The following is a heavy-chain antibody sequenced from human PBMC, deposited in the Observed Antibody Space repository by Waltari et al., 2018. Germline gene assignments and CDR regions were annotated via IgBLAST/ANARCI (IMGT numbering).Heavy chain of an antibody. CDR2: IYSSGST. D-gene: IGHD6-25*01. V-gene: IGHV3-66*02. Sequence: EVQLVESGGGLVQPGGSLRLSCAASGITVGNNYMSWVRQAPGKGLDVISPIYSSGSTHYADSVKGRFTISRDNSNNTLYLQMNSLRSEDTAVYFCARDPPGVAAAGPGRGWGQGTLVTVSS. J-gene: IGHJ4*02. CDR3: ARDPPGVAAAGPGRG. CDR1: GITVGNNY.